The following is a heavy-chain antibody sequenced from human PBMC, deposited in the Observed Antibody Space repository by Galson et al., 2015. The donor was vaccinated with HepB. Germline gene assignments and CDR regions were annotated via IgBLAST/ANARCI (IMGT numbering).Heavy chain of an antibody. Sequence: SLRLSCAASGFNFNRHGMHWVRQAPGKGLEWVAVISYDGERRNYGDSAKGRFIISRDNSRNTLSIEMNLLRVEDTAAYYCAKGDVAYSSSSGGFHYWGQGTLVAVS. CDR1: GFNFNRHG. CDR3: AKGDVAYSSSSGGFHY. J-gene: IGHJ4*02. CDR2: ISYDGERR. D-gene: IGHD6-6*01. V-gene: IGHV3-30*18.